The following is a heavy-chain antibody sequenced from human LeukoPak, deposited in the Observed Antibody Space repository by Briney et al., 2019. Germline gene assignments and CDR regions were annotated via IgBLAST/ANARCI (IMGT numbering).Heavy chain of an antibody. CDR3: AKIWSGSYPRYLDY. CDR2: IYSSGNT. Sequence: PGGSLKLSCVDPGVSVSSTYMCWVRESLRGRVGWVSVIYSSGNTFYAASVKGPFTISRDKSQNTLYLPMNNPSAEDYAIYYRAKIWSGSYPRYLDYWGQGALATVPP. CDR1: GVSVSSTY. J-gene: IGHJ4*02. D-gene: IGHD1-26*01. V-gene: IGHV3-53*01.